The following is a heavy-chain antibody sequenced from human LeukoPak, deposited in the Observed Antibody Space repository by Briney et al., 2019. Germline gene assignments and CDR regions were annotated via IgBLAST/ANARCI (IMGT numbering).Heavy chain of an antibody. J-gene: IGHJ4*02. CDR2: INPNSGGT. D-gene: IGHD6-19*01. CDR3: ARRIAVAGGGYY. Sequence: GASVKVSCKASGYTFTGYYMHWVRQAPGQGLEWMGWINPNSGGTNYAQKFQGRVTRTRDTSISTAYMELSRLRSDDTAVYYCARRIAVAGGGYYWGQGTLVTVSS. V-gene: IGHV1-2*02. CDR1: GYTFTGYY.